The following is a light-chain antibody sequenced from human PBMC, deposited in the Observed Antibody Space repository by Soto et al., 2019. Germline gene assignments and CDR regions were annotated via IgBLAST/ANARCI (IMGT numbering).Light chain of an antibody. V-gene: IGLV6-57*01. J-gene: IGLJ3*02. CDR1: SGSIASNY. CDR3: QSYDSSTSWV. Sequence: NFMLTQPHSVSASPGKTVTISCTRSSGSIASNYVQWYQQRPGSSPTTVIYEDNQRPSGVPDRFSGSIDSSSNSASLTISGLKTEDEADYYCQSYDSSTSWVFGGGTKLTVL. CDR2: EDN.